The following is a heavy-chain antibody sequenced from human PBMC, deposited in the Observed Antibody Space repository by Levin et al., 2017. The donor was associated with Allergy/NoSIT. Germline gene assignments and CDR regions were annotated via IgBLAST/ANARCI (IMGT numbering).Heavy chain of an antibody. D-gene: IGHD2-2*01. J-gene: IGHJ4*02. Sequence: GGSLRLSCAASGFTFSSYGMHWVRQAPGKGLEWVAVISYDGSNKYYADSVKGRFTISRDNSKNTLYLQMNSLRAEDTAVYYCAKDQEDIVVVPAAIAIDYWGQGTLVTVSS. CDR3: AKDQEDIVVVPAAIAIDY. CDR2: ISYDGSNK. CDR1: GFTFSSYG. V-gene: IGHV3-30*18.